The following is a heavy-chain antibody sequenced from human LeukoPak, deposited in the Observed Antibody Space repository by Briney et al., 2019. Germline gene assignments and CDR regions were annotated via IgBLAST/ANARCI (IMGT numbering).Heavy chain of an antibody. J-gene: IGHJ4*02. CDR1: GFKFDDYG. D-gene: IGHD2-15*01. CDR2: INWNGNTA. V-gene: IGHV3-20*04. CDR3: ARTRYSSGNYFDC. Sequence: PGGSLRLSCVATGFKFDDYGMSWVRQTPGRGLELVSTINWNGNTAGYADSVKGRFSIARDNAKDSLYLQMSSLRADDTAFYFCARTRYSSGNYFDCWGQGTLVTVSP.